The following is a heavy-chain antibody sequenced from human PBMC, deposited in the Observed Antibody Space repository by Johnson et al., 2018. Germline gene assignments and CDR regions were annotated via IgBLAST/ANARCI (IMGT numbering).Heavy chain of an antibody. V-gene: IGHV3-11*01. Sequence: QVQLVQSGGGVVQPGRSLRLSCAASGFIFSDYYMSWIRQAPGKGLEWVSYISSSGSTIYYADSVKGRFTISRDNSKNTLYLQMNSLRAEDTAVYYCAKVGGSGWYGNAFDIWGQGTMVTVSS. CDR3: AKVGGSGWYGNAFDI. CDR1: GFIFSDYY. CDR2: ISSSGSTI. D-gene: IGHD6-19*01. J-gene: IGHJ3*02.